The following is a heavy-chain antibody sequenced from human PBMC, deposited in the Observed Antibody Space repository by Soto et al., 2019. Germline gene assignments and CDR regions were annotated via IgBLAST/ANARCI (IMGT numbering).Heavy chain of an antibody. J-gene: IGHJ3*02. CDR3: AKDYRKYYCSVNYYSDYSDI. CDR1: GLTFSTYA. Sequence: GGSLRLSCVASGLTFSTYAMNWVRQTPGKGLEWVSTMSGSGGTYYADSVKGRFIISRDNSKNTLYLQMNSLRAEDTAVYYCAKDYRKYYCSVNYYSDYSDIWGPGLMVTL. V-gene: IGHV3-23*01. D-gene: IGHD3-10*01. CDR2: MSGSGGT.